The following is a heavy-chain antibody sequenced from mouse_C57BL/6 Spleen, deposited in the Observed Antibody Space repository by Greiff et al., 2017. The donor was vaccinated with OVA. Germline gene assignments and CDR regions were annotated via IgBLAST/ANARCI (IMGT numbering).Heavy chain of an antibody. J-gene: IGHJ2*01. CDR1: GYTFTSYW. CDR2: IYPGSGST. CDR3: ARPTVAYNFDY. Sequence: QVQLQQPGAELVKPGASVKMSCKASGYTFTSYWITWVKQRPGQGLEWIGDIYPGSGSTNYNEKFKSKTTLTLDTASSIAYMQLSSLTSEDSAVYYCARPTVAYNFDYWGQGTTLTVSS. V-gene: IGHV1-55*01. D-gene: IGHD1-1*01.